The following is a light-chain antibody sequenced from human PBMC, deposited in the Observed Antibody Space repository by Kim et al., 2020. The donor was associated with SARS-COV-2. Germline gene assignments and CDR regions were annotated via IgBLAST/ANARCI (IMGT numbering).Light chain of an antibody. CDR1: QDISTW. V-gene: IGKV1-12*01. CDR2: PAS. Sequence: DIQMTQSPSSVSASVGDRVTFTCRASQDISTWVAWYQQKPGKAPKLLMFPASTLQSGVPSRFSGTGSGTDFTLTISNLQPDDFASYYCQQSDSFPRTFGQGTKVDIK. CDR3: QQSDSFPRT. J-gene: IGKJ1*01.